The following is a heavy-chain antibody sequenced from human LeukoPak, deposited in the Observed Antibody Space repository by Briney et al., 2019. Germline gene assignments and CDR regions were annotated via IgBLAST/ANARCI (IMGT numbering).Heavy chain of an antibody. CDR2: IYHSGSP. V-gene: IGHV4-30-2*01. J-gene: IGHJ4*02. CDR3: ARGRSSQNYFEF. CDR1: GGSISSGGYS. Sequence: SETLSLTCAVSGGSISSGGYSWSWIRQPPGKGLEWIGYIYHSGSPYYNPPLKSRVTISVDRSKNQFSLKLSSVTAADTAVYYCARGRSSQNYFEFWGQGTLVSVSS. D-gene: IGHD6-13*01.